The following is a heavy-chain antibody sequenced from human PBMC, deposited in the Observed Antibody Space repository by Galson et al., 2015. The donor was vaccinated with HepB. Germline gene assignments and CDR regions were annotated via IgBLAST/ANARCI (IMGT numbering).Heavy chain of an antibody. CDR3: ARDRLSSSSYYYYGMDV. V-gene: IGHV1-2*04. CDR2: INPNSGGT. Sequence: SVKVSCKASGYTFTGYYMHWVRQAPGQGLEWMGWINPNSGGTNYAQKFQGWVTMTRDTSISTAYMELSRLRSDDTAVYYCARDRLSSSSYYYYGMDVWGQGTTVTVSS. J-gene: IGHJ6*02. D-gene: IGHD6-13*01. CDR1: GYTFTGYY.